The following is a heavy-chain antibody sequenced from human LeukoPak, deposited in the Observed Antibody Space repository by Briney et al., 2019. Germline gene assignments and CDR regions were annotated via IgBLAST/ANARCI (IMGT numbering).Heavy chain of an antibody. J-gene: IGHJ6*02. CDR2: ISAYNGNT. V-gene: IGHV1-18*01. D-gene: IGHD5-18*01. CDR3: ARAWGAMVSPHYYYYGMDV. CDR1: GYTFTSYG. Sequence: ASVKVSCKASGYTFTSYGISWVRQAPGQGLEWMGWISAYNGNTNYAQKLQGKVTMTTDTSTSTAYMELRSLRSDDTAVYYCARAWGAMVSPHYYYYGMDVWGQGTTVTVSS.